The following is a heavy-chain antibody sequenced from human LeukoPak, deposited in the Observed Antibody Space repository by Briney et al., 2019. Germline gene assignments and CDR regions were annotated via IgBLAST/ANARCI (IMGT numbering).Heavy chain of an antibody. D-gene: IGHD6-13*01. CDR2: ISSSSSYI. Sequence: GGSLRLSCAASGFTFSSYSTNWVRQAPGKGLEWVSSISSSSSYIYYADSVKGRFTISRDNAKNSLYLQMNSLRAEDTAVYYCARVSGSSWYKGFDYWGQGTLVTVSS. CDR1: GFTFSSYS. V-gene: IGHV3-21*01. J-gene: IGHJ4*02. CDR3: ARVSGSSWYKGFDY.